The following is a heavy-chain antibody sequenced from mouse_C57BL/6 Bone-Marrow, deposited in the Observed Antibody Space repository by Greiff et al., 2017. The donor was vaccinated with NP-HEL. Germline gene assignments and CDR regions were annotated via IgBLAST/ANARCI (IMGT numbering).Heavy chain of an antibody. CDR1: GYTFTDYY. Sequence: EVQLQQSGPELVKPGASVKISCKASGYTFTDYYMNWVKQSPGKSLEWIGDINPNNGGTSYNQKFKGKATLTVDKSSGTAYMELRSLTSEDSAVYYCARRAGLRRVYWYLDVWGTGTTVTVSS. CDR2: INPNNGGT. D-gene: IGHD2-2*01. V-gene: IGHV1-26*01. CDR3: ARRAGLRRVYWYLDV. J-gene: IGHJ1*03.